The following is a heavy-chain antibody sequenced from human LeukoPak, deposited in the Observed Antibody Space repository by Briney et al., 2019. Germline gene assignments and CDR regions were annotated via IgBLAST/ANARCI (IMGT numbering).Heavy chain of an antibody. Sequence: SETLSLTCAVYGGSLSGYYWSWIRQPPGKGLEWIGEINHSGNTNYNASLKSRVTISVDTSKNQFSLKVSFVPAADTAVYYCARHRFSGYSHGLFDYWGQGTLVTVSS. CDR2: INHSGNT. CDR3: ARHRFSGYSHGLFDY. D-gene: IGHD5-18*01. V-gene: IGHV4-34*01. J-gene: IGHJ4*02. CDR1: GGSLSGYY.